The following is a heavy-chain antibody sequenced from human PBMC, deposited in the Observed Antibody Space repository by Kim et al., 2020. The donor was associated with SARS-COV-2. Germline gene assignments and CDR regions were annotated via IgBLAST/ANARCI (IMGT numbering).Heavy chain of an antibody. Sequence: GESLKISCKGSGYTFINYWINWVRHVPGKGLEWMGKIDPSDSSTHYSPSFQGHVTMSVDASISTAYLEWSGLKASYSATYYCASMGMIIEGSGDYWGQGTLITVSS. CDR3: ASMGMIIEGSGDY. CDR1: GYTFINYW. J-gene: IGHJ4*02. D-gene: IGHD3-22*01. CDR2: IDPSDSST. V-gene: IGHV5-10-1*01.